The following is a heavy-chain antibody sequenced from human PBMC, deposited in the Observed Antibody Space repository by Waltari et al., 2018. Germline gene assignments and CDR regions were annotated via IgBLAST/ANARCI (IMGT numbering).Heavy chain of an antibody. CDR1: GFSLSTNGMG. Sequence: QITLKESGPTLVKPTQTLTLTCTFSGFSLSTNGMGVGWIRQPPGKALEWLALIHWDDNSRYSPSLRSRLTITKDTSKNQVVLSMTNMDPVDTATYYCARREATGLFDYWGQGTLVTVSS. D-gene: IGHD6-13*01. CDR3: ARREATGLFDY. V-gene: IGHV2-5*02. CDR2: IHWDDNS. J-gene: IGHJ4*02.